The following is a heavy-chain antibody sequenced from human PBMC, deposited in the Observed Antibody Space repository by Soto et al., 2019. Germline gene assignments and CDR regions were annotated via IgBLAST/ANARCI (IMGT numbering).Heavy chain of an antibody. Sequence: GGPVKVSCKASGYTFTSYGISWVRQAPGQGLEWMGWISAYNGNTNYAQKLQGRVTMTTDTSTSTAYMELRSLRSDDTAVYYCARARGPYYYYGMDVWGQGTTVTVSS. CDR2: ISAYNGNT. CDR3: ARARGPYYYYGMDV. V-gene: IGHV1-18*01. J-gene: IGHJ6*02. CDR1: GYTFTSYG.